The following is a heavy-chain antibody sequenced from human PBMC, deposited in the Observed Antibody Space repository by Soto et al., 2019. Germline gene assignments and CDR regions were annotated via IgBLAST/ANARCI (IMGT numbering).Heavy chain of an antibody. CDR1: GFTFSSYW. V-gene: IGHV3-7*01. D-gene: IGHD6-6*01. Sequence: EVQLVESGEGLVQPGGSLRLSCAASGFTFSSYWMSWFRQAPGKGLEWVANIKQDGSEENYVDSVKGRFTISRDNAKNALYLQMNSLRVEDTAVYYCAREIAARLWGKGTTVTVSS. CDR3: AREIAARL. J-gene: IGHJ6*04. CDR2: IKQDGSEE.